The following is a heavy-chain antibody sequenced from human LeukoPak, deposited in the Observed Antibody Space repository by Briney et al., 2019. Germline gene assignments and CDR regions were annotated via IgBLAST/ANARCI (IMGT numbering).Heavy chain of an antibody. V-gene: IGHV3-7*05. CDR2: IKEDGSGK. CDR3: VRGGIGGAPRRGFVY. D-gene: IGHD1-26*01. Sequence: GGSLRLSCAASGFTFSSYSMNWVRQAPGKGLEWVASIKEDGSGKYYVDSVKGRFTISRDNAENSLYLQMNSLRAEDTAVYYCVRGGIGGAPRRGFVYWGQGTLVTVSS. CDR1: GFTFSSYS. J-gene: IGHJ4*02.